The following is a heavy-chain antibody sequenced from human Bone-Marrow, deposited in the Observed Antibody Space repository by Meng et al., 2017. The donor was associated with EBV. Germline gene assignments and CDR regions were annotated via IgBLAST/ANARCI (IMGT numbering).Heavy chain of an antibody. CDR3: ASSIAARPGFDY. V-gene: IGHV3-74*01. CDR1: GFTLSSYW. CDR2: INPDGSVI. J-gene: IGHJ4*02. Sequence: EVQVLEPGGGLVLPGGSRRLSGAASGFTLSSYWVHWVRQAPGKGLVWVSRINPDGSVINYADSVKGRFTISRDNAKNTVYLQMNSLRAEDTAVYYCASSIAARPGFDYWGQGTLVTVSS. D-gene: IGHD6-6*01.